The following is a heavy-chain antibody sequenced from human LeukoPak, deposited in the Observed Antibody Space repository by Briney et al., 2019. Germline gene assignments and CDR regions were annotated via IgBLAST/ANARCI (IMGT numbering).Heavy chain of an antibody. J-gene: IGHJ4*02. CDR1: GGSISSGGYY. CDR2: IYYSGST. Sequence: SETLSLTCTVSGGSISSGGYYWSWVRQHPGKGLEWIGYIYYSGSTYYNPSLKSRVTISVDTSKNQFSLKLSSVTAADTAVYYCASQGESLSFDYWGQGTLVTVSS. CDR3: ASQGESLSFDY. D-gene: IGHD3-16*01. V-gene: IGHV4-31*03.